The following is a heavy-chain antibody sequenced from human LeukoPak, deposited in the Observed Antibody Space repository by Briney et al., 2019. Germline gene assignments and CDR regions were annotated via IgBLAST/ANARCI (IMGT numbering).Heavy chain of an antibody. CDR2: INPNSGGT. D-gene: IGHD1-26*01. V-gene: IGHV1-2*02. J-gene: IGHJ3*02. Sequence: GASVKVSCKASGYTFTGYYMHWVRQAPGQGLEWMGWINPNSGGTNYAQKFQGRVTITADESTSTAYMELSSLRSEDTAVYYCARQELRPLEAFDIWGQGTMVTVSS. CDR3: ARQELRPLEAFDI. CDR1: GYTFTGYY.